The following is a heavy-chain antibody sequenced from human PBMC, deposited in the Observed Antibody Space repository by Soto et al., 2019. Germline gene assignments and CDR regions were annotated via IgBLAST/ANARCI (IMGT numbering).Heavy chain of an antibody. CDR1: GYTFTSYG. J-gene: IGHJ6*02. Sequence: ASVKVSCKASGYTFTSYGISWVRQAPGQGLEWMGWISAYNGNTNYAQKLQGRVTMTTDTSTSTAYMELRSLRSDDTAVYYCARDLRGGYRYYGTDVWGQGTTVTVAS. V-gene: IGHV1-18*01. D-gene: IGHD5-12*01. CDR3: ARDLRGGYRYYGTDV. CDR2: ISAYNGNT.